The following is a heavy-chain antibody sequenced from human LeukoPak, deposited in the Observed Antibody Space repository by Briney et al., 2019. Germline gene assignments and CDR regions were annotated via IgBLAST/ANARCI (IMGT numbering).Heavy chain of an antibody. J-gene: IGHJ4*02. Sequence: SETLSLTCTVSGGSISSGGYYWSWIRQHPGKGLEWIGYIYYSGSTYYNPSLKSRVTISVDTSKTQFSLKLSSVTAADTAVYYCARDRYGDHTYFDYWGQGTLVTVSS. V-gene: IGHV4-31*03. CDR2: IYYSGST. CDR1: GGSISSGGYY. D-gene: IGHD4-17*01. CDR3: ARDRYGDHTYFDY.